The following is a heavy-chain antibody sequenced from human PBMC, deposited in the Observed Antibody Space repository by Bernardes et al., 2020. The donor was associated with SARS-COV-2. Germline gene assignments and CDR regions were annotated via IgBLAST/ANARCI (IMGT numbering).Heavy chain of an antibody. J-gene: IGHJ6*02. CDR3: RGVYYFYGMEV. V-gene: IGHV3-48*01. Sequence: GVLRLSCAASGFTFTTYSMNWVRQAPGKGLEWVAYISSSGNTIYYADSVKGRFTISRDNAKDSLSLQMNSLRAEDTAVYYCRGVYYFYGMEVWGPGTTVTVS. CDR1: GFTFTTYS. CDR2: ISSSGNTI.